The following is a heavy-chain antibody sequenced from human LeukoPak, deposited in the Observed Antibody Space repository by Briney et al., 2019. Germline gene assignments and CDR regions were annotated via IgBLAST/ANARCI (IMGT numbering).Heavy chain of an antibody. V-gene: IGHV3-21*01. CDR1: GFTFSGYS. J-gene: IGHJ6*03. Sequence: PGGSLRLSCAASGFTFSGYSLNWVRQAPGKGLEWVSSISRSSSYIYYADSVKGRFTISRDNAKNSLYLQMNSLRAEDTAVYYCARVYGWQYYYYYMDVWGKGTTVTISS. CDR2: ISRSSSYI. D-gene: IGHD6-19*01. CDR3: ARVYGWQYYYYYMDV.